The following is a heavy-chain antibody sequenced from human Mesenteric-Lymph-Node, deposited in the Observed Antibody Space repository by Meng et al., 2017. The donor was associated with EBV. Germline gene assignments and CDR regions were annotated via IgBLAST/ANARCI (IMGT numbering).Heavy chain of an antibody. CDR3: ARDVVPLDPESRAD. CDR2: IFQTGST. J-gene: IGHJ4*02. Sequence: QVGVEASGPGLGKPSATLSLTCALSGDSINNNRWWSWVRQPPGRGLEWIGEIFQTGSTNYSPSLRSRVTISLDKSMNQFSLKLSSVTAADTAVYYCARDVVPLDPESRADWGPGTLVTVSS. CDR1: GDSINNNRW. V-gene: IGHV4-4*02. D-gene: IGHD1-1*01.